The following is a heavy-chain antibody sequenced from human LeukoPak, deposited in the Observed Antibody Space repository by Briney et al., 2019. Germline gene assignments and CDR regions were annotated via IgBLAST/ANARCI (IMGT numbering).Heavy chain of an antibody. CDR1: GGTFSSYA. Sequence: WASVKISCKASGGTFSSYAISWVRQAPGQGLEWMGRIIPILGIANYAQKFQGRVTITADKSTSTAYMELSSLRSEDTAVYYCARFTVVAPNYYYYGMDVWGQGTTVTVSS. V-gene: IGHV1-69*04. CDR2: IIPILGIA. CDR3: ARFTVVAPNYYYYGMDV. D-gene: IGHD2-15*01. J-gene: IGHJ6*02.